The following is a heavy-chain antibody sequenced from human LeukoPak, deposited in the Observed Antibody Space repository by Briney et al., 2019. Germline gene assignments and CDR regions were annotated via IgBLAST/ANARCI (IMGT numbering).Heavy chain of an antibody. CDR3: TTGYGHSDFDY. Sequence: PSGSLTLSCAASGFTITNARMGWVRQAPGKGLEWVGLIKSKIDGGTTAFAAPVKGRFTISIDDSKHTLYLQMNSLKSEDTGVYYCTTGYGHSDFDYWGQGTLVTVSS. CDR1: GFTITNAR. J-gene: IGHJ4*02. CDR2: IKSKIDGGTT. V-gene: IGHV3-15*01. D-gene: IGHD3-3*02.